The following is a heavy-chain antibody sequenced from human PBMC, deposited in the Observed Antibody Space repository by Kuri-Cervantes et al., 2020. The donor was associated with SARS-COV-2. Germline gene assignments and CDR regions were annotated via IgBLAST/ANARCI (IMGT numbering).Heavy chain of an antibody. CDR2: IYYSGST. V-gene: IGHV4-61*01. J-gene: IGHJ6*02. CDR1: GGSVSSGSYY. CDR3: ARGVTIFGEDV. Sequence: SETLSLTCTVSGGSVSSGSYYWSWIRQPPGKGLEWIGYIYYSGSTNYHPSLKSRVTISVDTSKNQFSLKLSSVTAADTAVYYCARGVTIFGEDVWGQGTTVTVSS. D-gene: IGHD3-3*01.